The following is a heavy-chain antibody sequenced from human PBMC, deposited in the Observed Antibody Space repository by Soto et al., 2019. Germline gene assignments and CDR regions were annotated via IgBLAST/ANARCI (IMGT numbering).Heavy chain of an antibody. V-gene: IGHV4-34*01. CDR1: GGSFSDYY. D-gene: IGHD6-19*01. J-gene: IGHJ6*02. CDR3: ATAPSIAVAGTTIYYYYYGMDV. Sequence: SETLSLTCAVYGGSFSDYYWSWIRQPPGKGLEWIGEINHSGSTNYNPSLKSRVTISVDTSKNQFSLKLSSVTAADTAVYYCATAPSIAVAGTTIYYYYYGMDVWGQGTTVTVSS. CDR2: INHSGST.